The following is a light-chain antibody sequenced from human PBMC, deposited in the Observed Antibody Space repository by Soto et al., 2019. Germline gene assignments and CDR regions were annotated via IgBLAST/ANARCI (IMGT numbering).Light chain of an antibody. V-gene: IGKV3D-15*01. CDR2: DIF. CDR3: QQYGTPRSVT. J-gene: IGKJ5*01. Sequence: EIVMTQSPATLSVSPGERATLSCRASQSVGSDLAWYQQKPGQAPRLVIYDIFTRATGVPTRISGSGFGTDFTLTISKVEPEDFAVYYCQQYGTPRSVTFGQGTRLEIK. CDR1: QSVGSD.